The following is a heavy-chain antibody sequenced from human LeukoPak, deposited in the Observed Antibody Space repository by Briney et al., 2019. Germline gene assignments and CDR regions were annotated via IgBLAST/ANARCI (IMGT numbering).Heavy chain of an antibody. CDR2: LRYDGSNQ. Sequence: GGSLRLSCAASGFSFNKNGMHWVRQAPGKGLEWVAFLRYDGSNQEYADSVKGRFTISRDNSKNTLYLQMNSLRVEDTALYYCARDDPHYDIVTGYYPIDYWGQGALVTVSS. CDR1: GFSFNKNG. CDR3: ARDDPHYDIVTGYYPIDY. V-gene: IGHV3-30*02. D-gene: IGHD3-9*01. J-gene: IGHJ4*02.